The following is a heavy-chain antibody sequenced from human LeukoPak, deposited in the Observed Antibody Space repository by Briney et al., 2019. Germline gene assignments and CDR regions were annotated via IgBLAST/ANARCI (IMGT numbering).Heavy chain of an antibody. J-gene: IGHJ6*03. V-gene: IGHV3-49*04. CDR3: SRFVSVQRYGWGGGYLYHYMDV. D-gene: IGHD3-10*01. Sequence: GGSLRLSCSTSEFTFGDYSMSWVRQAPGKGLEWIGFIRSNSYGGTTEYAASVKGRFTISRDDSKSIAYLQMNSLKTEDTAVYYCSRFVSVQRYGWGGGYLYHYMDVWGKGTTVTVSS. CDR1: EFTFGDYS. CDR2: IRSNSYGGTT.